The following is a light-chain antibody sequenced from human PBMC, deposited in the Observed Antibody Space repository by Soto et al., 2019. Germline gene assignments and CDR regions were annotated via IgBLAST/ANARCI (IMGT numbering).Light chain of an antibody. CDR3: QQYGSSPWT. V-gene: IGKV3-20*01. CDR1: QSVSSSY. Sequence: EIVLTQSPGTQSLSPGERAPLSCMASQSVSSSYLAWYQQKPGQAPRLLIYGASSRATGIPDRFSGSGSGTDFTLTISRLEPEDFAVYYCQQYGSSPWTFGQGTKVEIK. CDR2: GAS. J-gene: IGKJ1*01.